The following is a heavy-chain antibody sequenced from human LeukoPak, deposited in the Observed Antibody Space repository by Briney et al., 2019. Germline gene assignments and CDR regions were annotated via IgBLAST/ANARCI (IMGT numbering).Heavy chain of an antibody. J-gene: IGHJ6*02. Sequence: ASVKVSCKASGYTFTSYDINWVRQATGQGLEWMGWMNPNSGNTGYAQKFQGRVTMTRNTSISTAYMELSSLRSEDTAVYYCARGAAAGRNVKYYYYGMDVWAQGTTVTVSS. CDR1: GYTFTSYD. D-gene: IGHD6-13*01. CDR2: MNPNSGNT. V-gene: IGHV1-8*01. CDR3: ARGAAAGRNVKYYYYGMDV.